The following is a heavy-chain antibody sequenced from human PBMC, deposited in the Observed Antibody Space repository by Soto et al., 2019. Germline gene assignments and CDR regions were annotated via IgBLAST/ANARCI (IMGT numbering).Heavy chain of an antibody. J-gene: IGHJ3*02. V-gene: IGHV3-21*01. Sequence: GGSLRLSCAASGFTFSSYSMNWVRQAPGKGLEWVSSISSSSSYIYYADSVKGRFTISRDNAKNSLYLQMNSLRAEDTAVYYCASPRVSEQWHDAFDIWGQGTMVTVSS. CDR1: GFTFSSYS. CDR2: ISSSSSYI. CDR3: ASPRVSEQWHDAFDI. D-gene: IGHD6-19*01.